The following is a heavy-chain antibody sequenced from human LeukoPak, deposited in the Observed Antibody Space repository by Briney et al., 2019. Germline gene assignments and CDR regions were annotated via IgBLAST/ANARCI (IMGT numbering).Heavy chain of an antibody. CDR2: ISSSSSYI. J-gene: IGHJ5*02. Sequence: GGSLRLSCAASGFTFSSYSMNWVRQAPGKGLEWVSSISSSSSYIYYADSVKGRFTISRDNAKNSLYLQMNSLRAEDTAVYYCARVVPAPSRGDWFDPWGQGTLVTVSS. CDR1: GFTFSSYS. D-gene: IGHD2-2*01. V-gene: IGHV3-21*01. CDR3: ARVVPAPSRGDWFDP.